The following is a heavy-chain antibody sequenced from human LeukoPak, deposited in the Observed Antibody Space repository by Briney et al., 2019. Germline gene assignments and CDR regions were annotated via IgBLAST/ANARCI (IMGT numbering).Heavy chain of an antibody. V-gene: IGHV3-21*01. CDR2: ISSSSSYI. D-gene: IGHD6-6*01. J-gene: IGHJ4*02. CDR1: GFTFSNYA. CDR3: ARDRLYSSSPLEDY. Sequence: GGSLRLSCATSGFTFSNYAMNWVRQAPGKGLEWVSSISSSSSYIYYADSVKGRFTISRDNAKNSLYLQMNSLRAEDTAVYYCARDRLYSSSPLEDYWGQGTLVTVSS.